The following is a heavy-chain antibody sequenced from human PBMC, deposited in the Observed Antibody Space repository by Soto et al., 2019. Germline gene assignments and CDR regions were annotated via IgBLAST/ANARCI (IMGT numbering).Heavy chain of an antibody. J-gene: IGHJ4*02. CDR3: AVDFGNGAEYYEMYTH. D-gene: IGHD2-8*01. V-gene: IGHV1-58*01. Sequence: SVKVSCKASGFTFTSSAVQWVRQARGQRLAWIGWIVVGSGNTNYAQKFQERVTITRDMSTSTAYMELSSLRSEDTAVYYCAVDFGNGAEYYEMYTHWGQGILVTVSS. CDR2: IVVGSGNT. CDR1: GFTFTSSA.